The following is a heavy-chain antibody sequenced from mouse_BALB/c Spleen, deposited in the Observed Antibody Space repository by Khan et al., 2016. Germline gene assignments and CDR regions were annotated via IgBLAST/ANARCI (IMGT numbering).Heavy chain of an antibody. CDR1: GFDFSRYW. Sequence: EVKLLESGGGLVQPGGSLKLSCAASGFDFSRYWMSWVRRAPGKGLEWIGEINPDSSTINYTPSLKDKFIISRDNAKNTLYLQMSIVGAEDTALYYCARLLYYGLFAYWGQGTLVTVSA. D-gene: IGHD2-1*01. V-gene: IGHV4-1*02. CDR2: INPDSSTI. CDR3: ARLLYYGLFAY. J-gene: IGHJ3*01.